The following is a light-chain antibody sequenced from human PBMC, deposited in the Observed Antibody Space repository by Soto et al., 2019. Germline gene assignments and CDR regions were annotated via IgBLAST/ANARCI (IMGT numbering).Light chain of an antibody. CDR3: QQYDTFPWA. J-gene: IGKJ1*01. Sequence: DIQMTQSPSALSASVGDRVIITCRASQSVGTWLAWYKQKPGKAPKLLLFDASSLESGVPFRFSGSGSGTEFTLTISSLQPDDLGTYYCQQYDTFPWAFGQGTTVEIK. CDR2: DAS. V-gene: IGKV1-5*01. CDR1: QSVGTW.